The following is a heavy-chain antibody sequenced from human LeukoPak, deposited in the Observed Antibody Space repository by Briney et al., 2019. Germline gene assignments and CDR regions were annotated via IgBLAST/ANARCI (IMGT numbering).Heavy chain of an antibody. CDR3: AMYSSSWDEAFDI. Sequence: GGSLRLSCAASGFTFSSHWMTWVRQAPGKGLEWVAVISYDGSNKYYADSVKGRFTISRDNSKNTLYLQMNSLRAEDTAVYYCAMYSSSWDEAFDIWGQGTMVTVSS. J-gene: IGHJ3*02. CDR2: ISYDGSNK. D-gene: IGHD6-13*01. CDR1: GFTFSSHW. V-gene: IGHV3-30*12.